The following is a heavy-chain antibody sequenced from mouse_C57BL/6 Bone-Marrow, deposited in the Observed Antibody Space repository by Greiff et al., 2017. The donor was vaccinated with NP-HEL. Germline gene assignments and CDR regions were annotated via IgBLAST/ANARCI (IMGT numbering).Heavy chain of an antibody. Sequence: EVQLQQSGPELVKPGASVKISCKASGYTFTDYYMNWVKQSHGKSLEWIGDINPNNGGTSYNQKFKGKATLTVDKSSSTAYMELRSLTSEDSAVYYCASNWERYFDVWGTGTTVTVSS. CDR1: GYTFTDYY. CDR3: ASNWERYFDV. J-gene: IGHJ1*03. CDR2: INPNNGGT. D-gene: IGHD4-1*01. V-gene: IGHV1-26*01.